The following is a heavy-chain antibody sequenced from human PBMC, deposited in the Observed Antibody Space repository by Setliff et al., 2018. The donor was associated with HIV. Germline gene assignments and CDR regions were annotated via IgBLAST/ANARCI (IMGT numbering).Heavy chain of an antibody. Sequence: SETLSLTCTVSGGSISSYCWNWIRQPPGKGLEWIGCIYTSGNTNYDPPLKSRVTISVDTSKNQFSLKLASVTAADTAVYFCARRSDWFDPWGQGTLVTVSS. V-gene: IGHV4-4*09. J-gene: IGHJ5*02. CDR2: IYTSGNT. CDR1: GGSISSYC. CDR3: ARRSDWFDP.